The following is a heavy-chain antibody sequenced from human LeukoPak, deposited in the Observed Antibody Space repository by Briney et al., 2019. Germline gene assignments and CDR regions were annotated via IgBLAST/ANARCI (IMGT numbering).Heavy chain of an antibody. V-gene: IGHV1-2*02. Sequence: GASVKVSCKASGYTFTTYAMHWVRQARGQGLEWMGWITPSGGTNYPQKFQGRVAITRDTSITTAYMDLSRLTSDDTAVYYCARDRYGDGFAHFDYWGQGALVTVSS. CDR3: ARDRYGDGFAHFDY. CDR2: ITPSGGT. CDR1: GYTFTTYA. D-gene: IGHD5-24*01. J-gene: IGHJ4*02.